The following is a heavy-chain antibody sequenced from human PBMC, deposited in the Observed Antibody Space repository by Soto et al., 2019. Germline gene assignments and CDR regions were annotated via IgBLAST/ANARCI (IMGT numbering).Heavy chain of an antibody. CDR1: GFSLTTSGVG. CDR3: AHITHDYGDYDWFDP. D-gene: IGHD4-17*01. Sequence: ESGPTLVNPTQTLTLTCTFSGFSLTTSGVGVGWIRQPPGKALEWLALIYWNDDKRYSPSLKSRLTITKDTSKNRVVLTVTNMDPVDTATYYCAHITHDYGDYDWFDPWGQGTQVTVSS. V-gene: IGHV2-5*01. CDR2: IYWNDDK. J-gene: IGHJ5*02.